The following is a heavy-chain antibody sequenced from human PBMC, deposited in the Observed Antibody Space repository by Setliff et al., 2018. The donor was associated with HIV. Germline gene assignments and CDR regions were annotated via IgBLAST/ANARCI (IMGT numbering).Heavy chain of an antibody. V-gene: IGHV4-59*01. J-gene: IGHJ6*03. D-gene: IGHD3-10*01. CDR2: IYTSGST. Sequence: SETLSLTCTVSGGSISSYYWSWIRQPPGKGLEWIGYIYTSGSTNYNPSLKSRVTISVDTSKNQFSLKLNSLSAADTAVYYCARATFGSTSSGINYYMDVWGKGTTVTVSS. CDR1: GGSISSYY. CDR3: ARATFGSTSSGINYYMDV.